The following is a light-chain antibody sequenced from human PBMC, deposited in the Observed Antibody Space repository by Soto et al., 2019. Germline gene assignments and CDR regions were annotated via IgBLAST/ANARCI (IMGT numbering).Light chain of an antibody. CDR3: AAWDDSLNAL. CDR2: LND. Sequence: QAVLTQPPSAPGTPGQRVTISCSGSFSNIGDNAVNWYQQLPGAAPKLLIYLNDQRPSGVPDRFSGSKSGTSAFLAISGLQSEDEADYYCAAWDDSLNALFGTGTKLTVL. CDR1: FSNIGDNA. J-gene: IGLJ1*01. V-gene: IGLV1-44*01.